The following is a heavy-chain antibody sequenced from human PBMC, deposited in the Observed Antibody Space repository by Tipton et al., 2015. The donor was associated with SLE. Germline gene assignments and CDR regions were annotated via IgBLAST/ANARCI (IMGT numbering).Heavy chain of an antibody. D-gene: IGHD3-10*01. CDR2: IYHTGST. Sequence: TLSPTCTVSGASISTYYWSWIRQPPGKGLEWIGYIYHTGSTNYNPSLKSRITISLDTSKNQFSLKLSSVTAADTAVYYCASSSRRADHWGQGTLVTVSS. V-gene: IGHV4-59*01. CDR1: GASISTYY. J-gene: IGHJ4*02. CDR3: ASSSRRADH.